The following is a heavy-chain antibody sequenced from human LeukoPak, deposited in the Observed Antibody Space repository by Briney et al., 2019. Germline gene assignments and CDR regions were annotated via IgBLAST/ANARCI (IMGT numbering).Heavy chain of an antibody. V-gene: IGHV4-34*01. CDR3: ARWYGYLSYFDY. J-gene: IGHJ4*02. CDR1: GGSFSGYY. Sequence: SETLSLTCAVYGGSFSGYYWSWIRQPPGKGLEWIGNIYYSGSTNYNPSLESRVTISVDTSKNQFSLKLSSVTAADTAVYYCARWYGYLSYFDYWGQGTVVTVSS. D-gene: IGHD5-18*01. CDR2: IYYSGST.